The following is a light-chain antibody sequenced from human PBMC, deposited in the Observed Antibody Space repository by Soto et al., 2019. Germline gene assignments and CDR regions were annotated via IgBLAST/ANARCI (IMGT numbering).Light chain of an antibody. CDR2: GAS. CDR1: RSISTY. V-gene: IGKV3-20*01. Sequence: ETVLTQSPATLSLSPGERATLSCRAIRSISTYLAWYQQKPGQAPRLLIYGASTRATGIPARFSGSGSGTDFTLTISRLEPEDFAVYYCQQYGSSPPKITFGQGTRLEIK. J-gene: IGKJ5*01. CDR3: QQYGSSPPKIT.